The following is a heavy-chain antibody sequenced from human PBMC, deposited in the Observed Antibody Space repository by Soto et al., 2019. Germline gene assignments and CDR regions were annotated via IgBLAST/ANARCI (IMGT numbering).Heavy chain of an antibody. CDR1: GFTSSSYG. CDR3: AKDGRAGGNYGFYSDF. CDR2: SSATGAGT. Sequence: GGSLRLPCAASGFTSSSYGMTWVRQAPGKGLEWVSFSSATGAGTYYADSVKGRFTISRDNSRNTLYLQMTSLRADDTAIYYCAKDGRAGGNYGFYSDFWGQGGLVTVSS. D-gene: IGHD1-7*01. J-gene: IGHJ4*02. V-gene: IGHV3-23*01.